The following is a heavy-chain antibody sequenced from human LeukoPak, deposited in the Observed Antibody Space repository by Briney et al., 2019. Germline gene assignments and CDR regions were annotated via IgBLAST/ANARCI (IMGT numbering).Heavy chain of an antibody. CDR1: GGSISSGIYY. CDR3: ARGGHFDLLEYAFDI. V-gene: IGHV4-31*03. CDR2: IYHTGSP. Sequence: PSETLSLTCTVSGGSISSGIYYWRWIRHHPEKGLEWIGYIYHTGSPYQNPSLKSRATLSVDPSRNQFSLRLDSVTAADTAVYYCARGGHFDLLEYAFDIWGQGTTVTVS. J-gene: IGHJ3*02. D-gene: IGHD3-9*01.